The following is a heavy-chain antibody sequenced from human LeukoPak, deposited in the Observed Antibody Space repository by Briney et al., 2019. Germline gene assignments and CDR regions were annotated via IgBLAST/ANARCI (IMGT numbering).Heavy chain of an antibody. CDR1: GGSISSYY. Sequence: TSETLSLTCTVPGGSISSYYGSWIRQPAGKGLGWIGRIYTSGSTNYNPSLKSRVTMSVDTSKNQFSLKLSSVTAADTAVYYCARALWRNTNWFDPWGQGTLVTVSS. V-gene: IGHV4-4*07. CDR3: ARALWRNTNWFDP. CDR2: IYTSGST. D-gene: IGHD3-3*01. J-gene: IGHJ5*02.